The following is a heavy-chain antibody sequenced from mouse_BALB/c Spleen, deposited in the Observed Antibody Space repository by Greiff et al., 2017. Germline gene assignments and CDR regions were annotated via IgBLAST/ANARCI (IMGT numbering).Heavy chain of an antibody. CDR1: GYSFSSYW. CDR3: ARRDGNYFDY. Sequence: VQLQQSGAELVRPGSSVKISCKASGYSFSSYWMNWVKQRPGQGLEWIGQIYPGDGDTNYNGKFKGKATLTADKSSSTAYMQLSSLTSEDSAVYFCARRDGNYFDYWGQGTTLTVSS. CDR2: IYPGDGDT. D-gene: IGHD2-1*01. J-gene: IGHJ2*01. V-gene: IGHV1-80*01.